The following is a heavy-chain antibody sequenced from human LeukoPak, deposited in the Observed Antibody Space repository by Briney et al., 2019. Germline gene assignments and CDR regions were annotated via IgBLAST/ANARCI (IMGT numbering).Heavy chain of an antibody. CDR1: GYTFTSYG. D-gene: IGHD4-17*01. CDR3: ARHPNYGVLFGY. V-gene: IGHV1-18*01. CDR2: ISAYNGNT. Sequence: ASVKVSCKASGYTFTSYGISWVRQAPGQGLEWMGWISAYNGNTNYAQKLQGRVTMTTDTSTSTACMELRSLRSDDTAVYYCARHPNYGVLFGYWGQGTLVTVSS. J-gene: IGHJ4*02.